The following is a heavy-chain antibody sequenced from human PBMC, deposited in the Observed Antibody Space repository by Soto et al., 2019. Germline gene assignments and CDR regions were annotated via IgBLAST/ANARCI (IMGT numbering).Heavy chain of an antibody. J-gene: IGHJ4*02. CDR2: IKEDGSEI. V-gene: IGHV3-7*01. CDR1: EFNVMSYW. D-gene: IGHD3-16*01. CDR3: ARDIGFDYVN. Sequence: SLKISCAVSEFNVMSYWMSWFRQAPGKGLEWVASIKEDGSEIYYLQSVRGRFTISRDSAGNALHLAMNYLSAEDTGVYFCARDIGFDYVNWGQGTLVTVYS.